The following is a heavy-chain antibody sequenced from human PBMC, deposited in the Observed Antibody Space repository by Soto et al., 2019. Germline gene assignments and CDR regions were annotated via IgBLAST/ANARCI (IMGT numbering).Heavy chain of an antibody. V-gene: IGHV3-48*01. CDR2: IGPGSSGI. D-gene: IGHD3-3*01. CDR3: ARLFNGEWLVPMDV. J-gene: IGHJ6*03. Sequence: PGGSLRLSCAASGFTFSTHSMSWVRQAPGKGLEWVSNIGPGSSGIYYADSVKGRSTISRDNAKNSLYLQMNSLRAEDTAVYFCARLFNGEWLVPMDVWGKGTTVTVSS. CDR1: GFTFSTHS.